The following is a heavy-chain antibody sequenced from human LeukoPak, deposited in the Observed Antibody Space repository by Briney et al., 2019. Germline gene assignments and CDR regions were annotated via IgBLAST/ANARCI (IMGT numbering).Heavy chain of an antibody. V-gene: IGHV4-34*01. D-gene: IGHD3-10*01. J-gene: IGHJ5*02. CDR2: INHSGRT. Sequence: SETLSLTCAVYGGSFSGYYWSWIRQPPGKGLEWIGEINHSGRTNYNPSLKSRVTISVDTYKNQFSLKLSSVTAADTAVYYCARVGPYYYGSGSYYNGVRECWFDPWGQGTLVTVSS. CDR3: ARVGPYYYGSGSYYNGVRECWFDP. CDR1: GGSFSGYY.